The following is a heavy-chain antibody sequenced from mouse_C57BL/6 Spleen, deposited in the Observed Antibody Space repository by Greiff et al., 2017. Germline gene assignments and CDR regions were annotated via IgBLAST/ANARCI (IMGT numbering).Heavy chain of an antibody. CDR1: GYSITSGYY. Sequence: ESGPGLVKPSQSLSLTCSVTGYSITSGYYWNWIRQFPGNKLEWMGYISYDGSNNYNPSLKNRISITRDTSKNQFFLKLNSVTTEDTATYYCARELEYAMDYWGQGTSVTVSS. J-gene: IGHJ4*01. CDR2: ISYDGSN. CDR3: ARELEYAMDY. V-gene: IGHV3-6*01.